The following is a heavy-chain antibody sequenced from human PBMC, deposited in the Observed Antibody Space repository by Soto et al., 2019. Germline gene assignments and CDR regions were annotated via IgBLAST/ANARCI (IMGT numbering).Heavy chain of an antibody. D-gene: IGHD1-26*01. V-gene: IGHV3-43*01. CDR3: AKGSISELEGTYGMDV. CDR1: GFTFDDYT. CDR2: ISWDGGST. Sequence: PGGSLRLSCAASGFTFDDYTMHWVRQAPGKGLEWVSLISWDGGSTYYADSVKGRFTISRDNSKNSLYLQMNSLRTEDTALYYCAKGSISELEGTYGMDVRGQGTTVTVSS. J-gene: IGHJ6*02.